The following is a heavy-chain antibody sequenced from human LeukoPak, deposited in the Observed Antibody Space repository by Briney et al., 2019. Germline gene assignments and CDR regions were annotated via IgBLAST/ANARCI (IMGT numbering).Heavy chain of an antibody. CDR1: GGFFSGHY. J-gene: IGHJ4*02. D-gene: IGHD3-22*01. CDR2: INHSGSS. Sequence: PSETLSLTCAVYGGFFSGHYWSWTRQPPGRGLEWTGEINHSGSSTYNPSLKSRVTISVDTSKNQFSLELSSVTAADTAVYYCASRPRDTSAYSYSYYFDSWGQGILVPVSS. V-gene: IGHV4-34*01. CDR3: ASRPRDTSAYSYSYYFDS.